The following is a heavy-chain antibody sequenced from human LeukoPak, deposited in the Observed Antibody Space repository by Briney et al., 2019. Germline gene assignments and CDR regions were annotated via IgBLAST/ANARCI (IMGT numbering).Heavy chain of an antibody. CDR3: ARVPGYFQGYMDI. D-gene: IGHD2/OR15-2a*01. CDR2: ISGSGGST. J-gene: IGHJ6*03. CDR1: GFTFSSYA. Sequence: GGSLRLSCAASGFTFSSYAMSWVRQAPGKGLEWVSAISGSGGSTYYADSVKGRFTISRDNSKNTLYLQMGSLRAEDMAVYYCARVPGYFQGYMDIWGKGTTVT. V-gene: IGHV3-23*01.